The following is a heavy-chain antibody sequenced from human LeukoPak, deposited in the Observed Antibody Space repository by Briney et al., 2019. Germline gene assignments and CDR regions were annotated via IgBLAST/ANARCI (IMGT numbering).Heavy chain of an antibody. D-gene: IGHD2-2*01. CDR1: GGSISSSSYY. V-gene: IGHV4-39*01. J-gene: IGHJ3*02. CDR3: ASNPAAISDAFDI. Sequence: SETLSLTCTVSGGSISSSSYYWGWIRQPPGKGLEWIGSIYYSGSTYYNPSLKSRVTISVDTSKNQFSLKLSSVTAADTAVYYCASNPAAISDAFDIWGQGTMVAVSS. CDR2: IYYSGST.